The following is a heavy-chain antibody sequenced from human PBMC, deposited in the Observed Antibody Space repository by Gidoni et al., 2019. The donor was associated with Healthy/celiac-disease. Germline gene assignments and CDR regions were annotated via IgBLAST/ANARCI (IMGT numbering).Heavy chain of an antibody. V-gene: IGHV4-59*01. Sequence: QVQLTEAGLGLWTPSETLSLTCTVPGGSISSSYLSWIRHPPGKGLEWIGYSHFSGSTNYNPSLKCRVTLSVDTSKNQFSLKLSSVTAADAAVYYCARGDYDILTASYWYFDLWGRGTLVTVSS. CDR3: ARGDYDILTASYWYFDL. CDR2: SHFSGST. CDR1: GGSISSSY. J-gene: IGHJ2*01. D-gene: IGHD3-9*01.